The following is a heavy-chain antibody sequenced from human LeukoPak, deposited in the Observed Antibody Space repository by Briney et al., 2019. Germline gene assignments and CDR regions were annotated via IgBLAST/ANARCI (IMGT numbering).Heavy chain of an antibody. CDR2: IYSSGST. D-gene: IGHD4-17*01. CDR3: ARDDYGDSGYYYFGMDV. J-gene: IGHJ6*02. V-gene: IGHV4-61*02. CDR1: GGSISSGSYY. Sequence: SETLSLTCTVSGGSISSGSYYWSWIRQPAGKGLEWIVRIYSSGSTDYNPSLKSRVTISVDTSKNQFSLKLNSVTAADTAVYYCARDDYGDSGYYYFGMDVWGQGTTVTVSS.